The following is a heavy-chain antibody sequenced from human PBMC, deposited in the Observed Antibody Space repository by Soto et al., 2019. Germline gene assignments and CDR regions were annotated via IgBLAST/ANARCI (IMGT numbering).Heavy chain of an antibody. CDR2: INPSGGST. D-gene: IGHD4-4*01. CDR1: GYTFTSYY. V-gene: IGHV1-46*03. CDR3: ARDFSNEEDWFDP. Sequence: ASVKVSCKASGYTFTSYYMHWVRQAPGQGLEWLGIINPSGGSTSYAQKFQGRVTMTRDTSTSTVYMELSSLRSEDTAVYYCARDFSNEEDWFDPWGQGTLVTVSS. J-gene: IGHJ5*02.